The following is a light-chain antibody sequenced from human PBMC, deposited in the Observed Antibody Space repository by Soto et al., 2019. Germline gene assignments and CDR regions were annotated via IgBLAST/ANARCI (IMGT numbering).Light chain of an antibody. J-gene: IGKJ1*01. Sequence: DIPMTQAPSTLPASIGDIVIITCRASQSISHWLAWYHQKPGKAPKLLMSDASTLESGVPTRFNGSTSGTEFTLTIRSLQPDDFATYFCQQYHTYRSFGHGTKVEIK. CDR3: QQYHTYRS. CDR2: DAS. V-gene: IGKV1-5*01. CDR1: QSISHW.